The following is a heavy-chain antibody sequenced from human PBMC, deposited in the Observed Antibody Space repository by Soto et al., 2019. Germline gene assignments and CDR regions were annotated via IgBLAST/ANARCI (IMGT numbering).Heavy chain of an antibody. CDR3: ASGGSREINRGAFDL. CDR2: VIPIYGTP. D-gene: IGHD3-16*01. J-gene: IGHJ3*01. Sequence: QVQLVQSGAEVKQPGSSVKVSCKASRGALSSYAITWVRQAPGQGLGWMGRVIPIYGTPIHAQKFQGRLSASVGGSKSTVYFELSGLRSEDTAGYFFASGGSREINRGAFDLWGQGTMVTVSS. V-gene: IGHV1-69*18. CDR1: RGALSSYA.